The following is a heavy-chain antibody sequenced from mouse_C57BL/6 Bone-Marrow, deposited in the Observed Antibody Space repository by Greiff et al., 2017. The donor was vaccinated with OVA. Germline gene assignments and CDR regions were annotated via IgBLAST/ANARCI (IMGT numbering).Heavy chain of an antibody. CDR2: IRLKSDNYAT. J-gene: IGHJ1*03. CDR1: GFTFSNYW. D-gene: IGHD2-3*01. V-gene: IGHV6-3*01. CDR3: TAIYDCDFEGYFDV. Sequence: EVQLVESGGGLVKPGGSMKLSCVASGFTFSNYWMNWVRQSPEKGLEWVAKIRLKSDNYATHYAESVKGRFTISRDDTKSSVYLQMNNLRAEDTGIYYCTAIYDCDFEGYFDVWGTGTTVTVSS.